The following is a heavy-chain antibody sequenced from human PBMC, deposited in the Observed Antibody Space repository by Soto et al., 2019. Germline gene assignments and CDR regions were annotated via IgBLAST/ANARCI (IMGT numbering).Heavy chain of an antibody. CDR1: GGTFSSYA. CDR3: ARLPRGSSSSAFDP. J-gene: IGHJ5*02. CDR2: IIPIFGTA. V-gene: IGHV1-69*13. Sequence: GASVKVSFTASGGTFSSYAISWVRQAPGQGLEWMGGIIPIFGTANYAQKFQGRVTITADESTSTAYMELSSLRSEDTAVYYCARLPRGSSSSAFDPWGQGTLVTVSS. D-gene: IGHD6-6*01.